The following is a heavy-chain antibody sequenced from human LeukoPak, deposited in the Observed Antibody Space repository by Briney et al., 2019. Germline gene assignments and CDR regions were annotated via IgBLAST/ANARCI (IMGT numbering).Heavy chain of an antibody. CDR1: RFTFSNYG. V-gene: IGHV3-48*01. J-gene: IGHJ6*02. CDR3: ARDSYYDSSGYYYYYYGMDV. CDR2: INSRSSTI. Sequence: PGGSLRLSCAASRFTFSNYGVNWVRQAPGKGLEWVSYINSRSSTIYYADSVRGRFTISRDNAKNSLYLQMNSLKAEDTAVYYCARDSYYDSSGYYYYYYGMDVWGQGTTVTVSS. D-gene: IGHD3-22*01.